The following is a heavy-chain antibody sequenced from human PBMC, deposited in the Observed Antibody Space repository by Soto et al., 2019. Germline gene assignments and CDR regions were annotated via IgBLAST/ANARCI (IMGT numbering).Heavy chain of an antibody. D-gene: IGHD6-13*01. CDR1: GFTFSSYG. CDR2: ISYDGSNK. Sequence: QVQLVESGGGVVQPGRSLRLSCAASGFTFSSYGMHWVRQAPGKGLEWVAVISYDGSNKYYADSVKGRFTISRDNSKNTLYLQMNSLRAEDTAVYYCAKVRQQLVVLDWFDPWGQGTLVTVSS. J-gene: IGHJ5*02. CDR3: AKVRQQLVVLDWFDP. V-gene: IGHV3-30*18.